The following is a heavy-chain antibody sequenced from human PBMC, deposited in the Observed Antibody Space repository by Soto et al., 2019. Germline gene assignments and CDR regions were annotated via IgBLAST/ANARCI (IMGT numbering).Heavy chain of an antibody. V-gene: IGHV3-30*18. D-gene: IGHD3-3*01. J-gene: IGHJ3*01. Sequence: PGGSLRLSCAASKFTFSYYGMHWVRQAPGKGLEWVAVISYEGSNKNYADPVKGRFTISRDNPKNTLYLEMISLRTEDTAVYYCAKPITISGVIIDAFDVWGQGTMVTVSS. CDR1: KFTFSYYG. CDR3: AKPITISGVIIDAFDV. CDR2: ISYEGSNK.